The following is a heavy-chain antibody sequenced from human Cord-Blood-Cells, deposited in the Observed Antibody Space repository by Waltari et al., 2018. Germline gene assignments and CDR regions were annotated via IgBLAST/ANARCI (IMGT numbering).Heavy chain of an antibody. CDR1: GFTFSSHA. V-gene: IGHV3-23*01. CDR3: AKVKRQLVHY. CDR2: ISGSGGST. Sequence: VQPLASGGGLVQPGGSPRLSCAASGFTFSSHAMSWVRQAPGKGLEWVSAISGSGGSTYYADSVKGRFTISRDNSKNTLYLQMNSLRAEDTAVYYCAKVKRQLVHYWGQGTLVTVSS. D-gene: IGHD6-6*01. J-gene: IGHJ4*02.